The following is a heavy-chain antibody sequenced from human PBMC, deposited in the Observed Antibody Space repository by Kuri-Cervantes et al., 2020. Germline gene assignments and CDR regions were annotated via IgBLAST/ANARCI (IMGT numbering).Heavy chain of an antibody. D-gene: IGHD1-26*01. V-gene: IGHV3-30-3*01. Sequence: GESLKISCAASGFTFNNYATHWVRQAPGKGLEWVAVISYDGSNKYYADSVKGRFTISRDNSKNTLYLQMNSLRAEDTAVYYCARDSGELLGDYWGQGTLVTVSS. CDR2: ISYDGSNK. CDR3: ARDSGELLGDY. J-gene: IGHJ4*02. CDR1: GFTFNNYA.